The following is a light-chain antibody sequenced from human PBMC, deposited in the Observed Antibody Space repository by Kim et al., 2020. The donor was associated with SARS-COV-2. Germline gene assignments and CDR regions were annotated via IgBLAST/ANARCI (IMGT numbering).Light chain of an antibody. J-gene: IGKJ2*01. CDR3: QQYNNWQPYT. Sequence: EIVMTQSPATLSVSPGERATLSCRASHSVSSNLAWYQQKPGQAPRLLIYDASTRATGIPARFSGSGSGTDFTLTISSLQSEDFAVYYCQQYNNWQPYTFGQGTKLEI. CDR1: HSVSSN. CDR2: DAS. V-gene: IGKV3-15*01.